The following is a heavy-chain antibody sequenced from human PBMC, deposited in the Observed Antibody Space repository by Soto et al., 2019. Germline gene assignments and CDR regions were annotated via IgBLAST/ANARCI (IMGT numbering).Heavy chain of an antibody. V-gene: IGHV3-23*01. D-gene: IGHD1-20*01. CDR3: VKAVYLLDFDY. Sequence: GGSLRLSCAASGFTFSSYAMTWVRQAPGKGLEWVSTISGTGGNTYYADSVKGRFTISRDNSKNTVYLQMNSLRAEDAAVYYCVKAVYLLDFDYWGQGTLVTVSS. CDR1: GFTFSSYA. CDR2: ISGTGGNT. J-gene: IGHJ4*02.